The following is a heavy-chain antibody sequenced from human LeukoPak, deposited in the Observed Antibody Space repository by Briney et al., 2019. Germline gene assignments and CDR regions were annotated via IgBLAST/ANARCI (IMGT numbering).Heavy chain of an antibody. V-gene: IGHV3-23*01. J-gene: IGHJ4*02. Sequence: GGSLRLSCAASAFTFSSYDMTWARQAPGKGLEWVSAIRSSGGSTDYADSVKGRFTISRDNSKNILYLQMNSLRAEDTAVYYCASNIGYCSSVSCYLDYWGQGTLVTVSS. CDR1: AFTFSSYD. CDR2: IRSSGGST. D-gene: IGHD2-15*01. CDR3: ASNIGYCSSVSCYLDY.